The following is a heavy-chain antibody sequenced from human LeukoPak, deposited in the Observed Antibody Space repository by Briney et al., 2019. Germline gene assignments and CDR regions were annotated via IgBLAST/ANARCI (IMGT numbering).Heavy chain of an antibody. J-gene: IGHJ5*02. V-gene: IGHV4-59*01. CDR1: GDSMSSYF. CDR3: ARSRGGFGDYGSWFDP. Sequence: SETLSLTCTVSGDSMSSYFWSWIRRPPGKGLEWIAYNHDSGTTNYNPSLKSRVTTSIDTSKNQFSLKLNSVTPADTAVYYCARSRGGFGDYGSWFDPWGQGTLVTVSS. D-gene: IGHD4-17*01. CDR2: NHDSGTT.